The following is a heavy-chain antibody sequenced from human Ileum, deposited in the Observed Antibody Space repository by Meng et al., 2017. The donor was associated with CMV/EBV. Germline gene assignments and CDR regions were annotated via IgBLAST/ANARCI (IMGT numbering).Heavy chain of an antibody. CDR1: GFTFSDYW. Sequence: GESLKISCAASGFTFSDYWMSWVRQPPGKGLEWVASLKIDGSEKYYVDSVKGRFTVSRDNAKNSLYLQMNSLRAEDTAVYYCARDRGPNTLDYWGQGTLVTVSS. CDR3: ARDRGPNTLDY. CDR2: LKIDGSEK. J-gene: IGHJ4*02. D-gene: IGHD2-8*01. V-gene: IGHV3-7*01.